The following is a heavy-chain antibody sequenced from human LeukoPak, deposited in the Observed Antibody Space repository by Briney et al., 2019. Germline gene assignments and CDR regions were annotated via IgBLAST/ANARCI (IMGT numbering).Heavy chain of an antibody. J-gene: IGHJ4*02. Sequence: ASVKVSCKASGYTFTSYGISWVRPAPGQGLEWMGWISAYNGNTNYAQKLQGRVTMTTDTSTSTAYMELRSLRSDDTAVYYCARGSLCSSSATVDYWGQGTLVTVSS. V-gene: IGHV1-18*01. CDR3: ARGSLCSSSATVDY. D-gene: IGHD6-6*01. CDR1: GYTFTSYG. CDR2: ISAYNGNT.